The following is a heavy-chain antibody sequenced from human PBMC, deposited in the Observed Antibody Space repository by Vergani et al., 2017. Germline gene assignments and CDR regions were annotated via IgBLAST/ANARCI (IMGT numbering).Heavy chain of an antibody. Sequence: QVQLQESGPGLVKPSETLSLTCTVSGGSISSYYWSWIRQPPGKGLEWIGYIYYSGSTNYNPSLKSRVTISVDTSKNQFSLKLSSVTAAYTAVYYCASGLGDWFDPWGQGTLVTVSS. CDR2: IYYSGST. V-gene: IGHV4-59*01. D-gene: IGHD3-10*01. CDR3: ASGLGDWFDP. J-gene: IGHJ5*02. CDR1: GGSISSYY.